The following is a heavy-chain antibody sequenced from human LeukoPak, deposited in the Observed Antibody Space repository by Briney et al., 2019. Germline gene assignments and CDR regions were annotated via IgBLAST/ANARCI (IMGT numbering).Heavy chain of an antibody. CDR3: ARKKVEPDRYFDY. CDR1: GYTFTTYA. Sequence: ASVKVSCKASGYTFTTYAINWVRQAPGQGLEWMGWINTNTGNPTYAQGFTGRFVFSLDTSVSTAYLQINSLKAEDTAVYYCARKKVEPDRYFDYWGQGTLVTVSS. V-gene: IGHV7-4-1*02. J-gene: IGHJ4*02. CDR2: INTNTGNP.